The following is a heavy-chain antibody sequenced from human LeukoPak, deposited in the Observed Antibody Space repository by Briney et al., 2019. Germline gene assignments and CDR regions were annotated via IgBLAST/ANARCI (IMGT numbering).Heavy chain of an antibody. Sequence: GGSLRLSCAASGFTFDDYTMHWVRQAPGKGLEWVSLISWDGGSTYYADSVKGRFTISRDNSKNSLYLQMNSLRTEDTALYYCAKGGASYYYYYMDVWGKGTTVTVSS. V-gene: IGHV3-43*01. J-gene: IGHJ6*03. CDR1: GFTFDDYT. CDR2: ISWDGGST. CDR3: AKGGASYYYYYMDV. D-gene: IGHD4/OR15-4a*01.